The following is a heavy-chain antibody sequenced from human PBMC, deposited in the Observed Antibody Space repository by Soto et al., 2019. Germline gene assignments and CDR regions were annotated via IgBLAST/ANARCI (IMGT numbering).Heavy chain of an antibody. CDR1: GFTFSSYG. CDR3: ARAPPIYDILTVYFSSLDV. Sequence: PGGSLILSCAASGFTFSSYGMHWVRQAPGKGLEWVAVIWYDGSNKYYADSVKGRFTISRDNSKNTLYLQMNSLRAEDTAVYYYARAPPIYDILTVYFSSLDVGGQGPTVTVPS. V-gene: IGHV3-33*01. J-gene: IGHJ6*02. D-gene: IGHD3-9*01. CDR2: IWYDGSNK.